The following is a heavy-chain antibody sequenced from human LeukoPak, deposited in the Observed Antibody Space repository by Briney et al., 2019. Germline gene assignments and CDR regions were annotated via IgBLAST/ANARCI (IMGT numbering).Heavy chain of an antibody. Sequence: GGSLRLSCVASGFTYSSYAMHWVRQAPGKGLEWVAVISYDGCDKYYADSVKGRFTISRDKSKNTLYLQMNSLRAEDTAVYYCARERRRGEYYFDYWGQGTLVTVSS. CDR1: GFTYSSYA. D-gene: IGHD3-16*01. V-gene: IGHV3-30*01. CDR2: ISYDGCDK. CDR3: ARERRRGEYYFDY. J-gene: IGHJ4*02.